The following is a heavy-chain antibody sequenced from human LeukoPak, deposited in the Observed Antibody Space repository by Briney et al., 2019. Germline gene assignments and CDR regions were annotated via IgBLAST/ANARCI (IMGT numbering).Heavy chain of an antibody. CDR1: GFTFSSYG. D-gene: IGHD6-13*01. CDR3: ARGYSSSWYSADY. CDR2: IWYGGSNK. V-gene: IGHV3-33*08. J-gene: IGHJ4*02. Sequence: PGRSLRLSCAASGFTFSSYGMHWVSQAPGNGLEWVAVIWYGGSNKYYADSVKGRFTISRDNSKNTLYLQMNSLRAEDTAVYYCARGYSSSWYSADYWGQGTLVTVSS.